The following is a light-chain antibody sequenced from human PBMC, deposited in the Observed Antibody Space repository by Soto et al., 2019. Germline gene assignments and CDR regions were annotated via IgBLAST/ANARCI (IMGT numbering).Light chain of an antibody. CDR3: QQSYSTPST. J-gene: IGKJ5*01. CDR1: QSISSY. CDR2: AAS. Sequence: DIQMTQSPSSLSASVGDRVTINCRASQSISSYLNWYQQKPGKTPKLLIYAASSMQSGVPSRFSGSGFGTDFTLIISILQPEDFATYYCQQSYSTPSTFGQGTRLEIK. V-gene: IGKV1-39*01.